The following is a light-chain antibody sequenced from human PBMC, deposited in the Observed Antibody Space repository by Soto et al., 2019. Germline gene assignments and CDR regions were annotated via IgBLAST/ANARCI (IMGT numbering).Light chain of an antibody. CDR2: DAS. Sequence: DIQMTQSPSTLSASVGDRVTITCRASQSISSWLAWYQQKPGKAPKLLIYDASSLKSGVPSRFSGSGSGTEFTLTINSPQPDDFATYYCQQYNSSSNTFGQGTKLEIK. CDR1: QSISSW. J-gene: IGKJ2*01. V-gene: IGKV1-5*01. CDR3: QQYNSSSNT.